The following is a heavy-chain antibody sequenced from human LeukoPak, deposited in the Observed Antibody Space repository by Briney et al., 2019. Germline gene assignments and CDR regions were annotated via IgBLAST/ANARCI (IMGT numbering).Heavy chain of an antibody. CDR2: IKSKTDGGTT. J-gene: IGHJ4*02. Sequence: GGSLRLSCAASGFTVSNTWMNWVRQAPGKGLEWVGRIKSKTDGGTTDYAAPVKGRFTISRDDSKNTLFLQMDGLQTDDTAVYHCTTFPWFGGLRGQGTMVTVSS. CDR3: TTFPWFGGL. V-gene: IGHV3-15*01. D-gene: IGHD3-10*01. CDR1: GFTVSNTW.